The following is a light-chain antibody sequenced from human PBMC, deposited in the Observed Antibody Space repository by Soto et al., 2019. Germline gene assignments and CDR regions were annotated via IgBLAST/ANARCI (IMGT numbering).Light chain of an antibody. CDR1: SSNIGANP. V-gene: IGLV1-44*01. Sequence: QAVVTQPPSASGTPGQRVTISCSGSSSNIGANPINWYQQLPGTAPKLLIYNNDQRPSGVPDRFPASKSGTSASLAISGLQSEDEADYYCEAWDDSLYGAVLGGGTKLTVL. CDR3: EAWDDSLYGAV. CDR2: NND. J-gene: IGLJ2*01.